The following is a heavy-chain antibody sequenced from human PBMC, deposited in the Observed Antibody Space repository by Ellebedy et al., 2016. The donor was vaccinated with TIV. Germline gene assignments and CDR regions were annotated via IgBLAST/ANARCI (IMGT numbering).Heavy chain of an antibody. J-gene: IGHJ4*02. CDR3: ARGGRDQWLIDY. CDR2: INRDGSSA. V-gene: IGHV3-74*01. CDR1: GFTFSNYW. Sequence: PGGSLRLSCAASGFTFSNYWIHWVRQAPGKGLVWLSRINRDGSSANYADSVKGRFSISRDNSKNTLYVQINSLRAEDTAVYYCARGGRDQWLIDYWGQGTLVTVSS. D-gene: IGHD6-19*01.